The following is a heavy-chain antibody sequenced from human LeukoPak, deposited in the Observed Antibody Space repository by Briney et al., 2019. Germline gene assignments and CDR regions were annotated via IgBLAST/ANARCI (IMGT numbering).Heavy chain of an antibody. J-gene: IGHJ4*02. Sequence: ASVKVSCKASGYTFTGYYMHWVRQAPGQGLEWMGWINPNSGGTNYAQKFQDRVNMTRDTSISTAYMELSRLRSDDTAVYYCARVLDSSGYYSTYGYWGEGTLVTVSS. CDR1: GYTFTGYY. CDR2: INPNSGGT. V-gene: IGHV1-2*02. D-gene: IGHD3-22*01. CDR3: ARVLDSSGYYSTYGY.